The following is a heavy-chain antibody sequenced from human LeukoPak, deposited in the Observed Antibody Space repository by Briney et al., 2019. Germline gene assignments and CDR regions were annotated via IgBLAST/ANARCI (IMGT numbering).Heavy chain of an antibody. CDR2: IRSKAYGGTT. CDR3: TRTVGGYFAEVYFDY. Sequence: SGGPVRLSRTLSGFPFVVYVMLWAGHVRGGGLGWGGFIRSKAYGGTTEYAASVKGRFTISRDDSKSIAYLQMNSLKTEDTAVYYCTRTVGGYFAEVYFDYWGQGTLVTVSS. CDR1: GFPFVVYV. D-gene: IGHD3-22*01. J-gene: IGHJ4*02. V-gene: IGHV3-49*04.